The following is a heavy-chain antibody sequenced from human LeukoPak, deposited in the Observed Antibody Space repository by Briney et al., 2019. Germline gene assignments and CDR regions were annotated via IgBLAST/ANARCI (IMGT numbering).Heavy chain of an antibody. CDR2: IIPIFGTA. V-gene: IGHV1-69*05. J-gene: IGHJ4*02. Sequence: SVKVSCKASGGTFSSYAISWVRQAPGQGLEWMGRIIPIFGTANYAQKFQGRVTITTDESTSTAYMELSSLRSEDTAVYYCARDGLGYSYGYLDYWGQGTPVTVSS. D-gene: IGHD5-18*01. CDR3: ARDGLGYSYGYLDY. CDR1: GGTFSSYA.